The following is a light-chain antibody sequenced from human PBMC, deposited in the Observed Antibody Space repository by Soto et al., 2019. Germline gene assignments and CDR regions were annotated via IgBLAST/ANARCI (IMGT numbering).Light chain of an antibody. CDR1: SSNIGTNA. CDR2: NNN. V-gene: IGLV1-44*01. Sequence: QAVVTQPPSASGTPGQRITISCSGGSSNIGTNAVNWHQQLPGTAPKLLIYNNNQRPSGVPDRFSGSKSGTSASLAISGLQSEDEADYYCAAWDDSLNGYVFGTGTKLTVL. CDR3: AAWDDSLNGYV. J-gene: IGLJ1*01.